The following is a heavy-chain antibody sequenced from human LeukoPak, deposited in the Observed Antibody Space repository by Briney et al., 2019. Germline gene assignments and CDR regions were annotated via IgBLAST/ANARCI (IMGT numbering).Heavy chain of an antibody. CDR2: INHSGST. J-gene: IGHJ4*02. CDR3: ARGRGVTPVGGYFDY. D-gene: IGHD3-10*01. CDR1: GGSFSGYY. Sequence: SETLSLTCAVYGGSFSGYYWSWIRQPPGKGLEWIGEINHSGSTNYNPSLKSRVTISVDTFKNQFSLKLSSVTAADTAVYYCARGRGVTPVGGYFDYWGQGTLVTVSS. V-gene: IGHV4-34*01.